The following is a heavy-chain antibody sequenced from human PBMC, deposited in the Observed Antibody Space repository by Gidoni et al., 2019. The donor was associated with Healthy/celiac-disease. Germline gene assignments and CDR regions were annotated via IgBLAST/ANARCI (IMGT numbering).Heavy chain of an antibody. D-gene: IGHD2-15*01. CDR2: IIPILGIA. V-gene: IGHV1-69*04. CDR3: ARGGRCSGGSCYHPFDY. J-gene: IGHJ4*02. Sequence: QVQLVQSGAEVKKPGSSVKVSCKASGGTFSSYAISWVRQAPGQGLEWMGRIIPILGIANYAQKFQGRVTITADKSTSTAYMELSSLRSEDTAVYYCARGGRCSGGSCYHPFDYWGQGTLVTVSS. CDR1: GGTFSSYA.